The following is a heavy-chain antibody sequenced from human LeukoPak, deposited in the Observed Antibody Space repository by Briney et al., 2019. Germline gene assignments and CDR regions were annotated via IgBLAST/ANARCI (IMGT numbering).Heavy chain of an antibody. CDR1: GFTFSSYA. V-gene: IGHV3-30*02. CDR2: IRYDESTK. D-gene: IGHD4-23*01. J-gene: IGHJ4*02. Sequence: GGSLKLSCAASGFTFSSYAMSWVRQAPGKGLEGVAFIRYDESTKFYADSVKGRFTISRDNSKTTLYPQMNSLRAEDTAVYYCAKDLPTPYFDYWGQGTLVTVSS. CDR3: AKDLPTPYFDY.